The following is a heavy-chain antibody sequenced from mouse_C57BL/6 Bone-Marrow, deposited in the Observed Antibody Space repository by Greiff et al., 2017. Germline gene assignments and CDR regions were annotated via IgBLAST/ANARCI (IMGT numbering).Heavy chain of an antibody. Sequence: EVQLQQSGTVLARPGASVKMSCKTSGYTFTSYWMHWVKQRPGQGLEWIGAIYPGNSDTSYNQKFKGKAKLTAVTSASTAYMELSSLTNEDSAVYYCTRFSYEYPWYVDYWGQGTTLTVSS. CDR2: IYPGNSDT. D-gene: IGHD2-4*01. CDR3: TRFSYEYPWYVDY. J-gene: IGHJ2*01. V-gene: IGHV1-5*01. CDR1: GYTFTSYW.